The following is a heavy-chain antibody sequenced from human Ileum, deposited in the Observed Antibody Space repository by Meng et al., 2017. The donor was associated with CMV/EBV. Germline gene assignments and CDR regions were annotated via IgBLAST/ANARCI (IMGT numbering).Heavy chain of an antibody. CDR3: ARSSSTSGYRA. J-gene: IGHJ4*02. CDR2: IYYSGST. V-gene: IGHV4-31*03. D-gene: IGHD2-2*01. Sequence: TCTVSGGSISSGGYYWSWIRQHPGKGLEWIGYIYYSGSTYYNPSLKSRVAISVDTSKNQLSLKLSSVTAADTAVYYCARSSSTSGYRAWGQGTLVTVSS. CDR1: GGSISSGGYY.